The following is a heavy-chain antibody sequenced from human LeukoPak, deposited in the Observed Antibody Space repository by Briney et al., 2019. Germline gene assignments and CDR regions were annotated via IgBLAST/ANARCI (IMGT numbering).Heavy chain of an antibody. CDR2: ISAYNGNT. V-gene: IGHV1-18*01. J-gene: IGHJ4*02. D-gene: IGHD1-26*01. CDR3: APTPLWEPLRHFDY. Sequence: GASVKVSCKASGYTFTSYGISWVRQAPGQGLEWMGWISAYNGNTNYAQKLQGRVTMTTDTSTSTAYMELRSLRSDDTAVYYCAPTPLWEPLRHFDYWGQGTLVTVSS. CDR1: GYTFTSYG.